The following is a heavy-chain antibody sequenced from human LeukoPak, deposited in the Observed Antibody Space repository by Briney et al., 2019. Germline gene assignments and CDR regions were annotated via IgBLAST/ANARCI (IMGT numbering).Heavy chain of an antibody. J-gene: IGHJ3*02. CDR1: GGAFCGYY. D-gene: IGHD6-13*01. CDR3: AKHRGAAGWRSFDI. V-gene: IGHV4-34*01. CDR2: INDSGST. Sequence: SVTVSLTCGVSGGAFCGYYWVWIRQPPGKGWVWFGEINDSGSTKYNPSLKSRVTISLDTSKNQFSLTLNSVTAADTAVYYCAKHRGAAGWRSFDIWGQRTMVTVSS.